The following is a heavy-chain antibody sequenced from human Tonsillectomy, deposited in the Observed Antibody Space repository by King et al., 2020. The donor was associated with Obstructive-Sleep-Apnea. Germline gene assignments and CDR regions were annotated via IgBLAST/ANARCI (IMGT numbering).Heavy chain of an antibody. CDR1: GGSITNYY. V-gene: IGHV4-59*08. D-gene: IGHD1-1*01. Sequence: QLQESGPGLVRPSETLSLTCTVPGGSITNYYWGWIRQPPGKGLEWIGYIYFTVSTDYNPALRGRVTISVDTSKNQLSLRVTSVTAADTAEYFCARWNEGFDYWGQGTLVTVSS. J-gene: IGHJ4*02. CDR2: IYFTVST. CDR3: ARWNEGFDY.